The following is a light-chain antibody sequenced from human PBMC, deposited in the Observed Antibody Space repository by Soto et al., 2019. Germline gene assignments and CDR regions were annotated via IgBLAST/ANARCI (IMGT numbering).Light chain of an antibody. J-gene: IGLJ2*01. Sequence: ALTQPASVSGSLGQSITISCTGSSSDVGTYYFVSWYQQHPGKVPKLMIYEGTKRPSGVSDRFSGSKSGNTASLTISGLQADDEADYYCCSYAGTYSPVLGGGTKLTVL. CDR1: SSDVGTYYF. CDR2: EGT. CDR3: CSYAGTYSPV. V-gene: IGLV2-23*01.